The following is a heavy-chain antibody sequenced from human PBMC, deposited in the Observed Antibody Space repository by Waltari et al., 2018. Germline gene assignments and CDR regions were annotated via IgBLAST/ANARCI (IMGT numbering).Heavy chain of an antibody. CDR3: VRNSGNPKYYFDN. Sequence: QVQLQESGPGLVKPSQTLSLTCTVSGGSISSDTYYWSWIRQPAGKGLEWIGRIYPSGSTNYNPSLKSLVPVSVNTSKNQFSLNLNSVPAADTAVYYCVRNSGNPKYYFDNWGQGTLVTVSS. CDR1: GGSISSDTYY. D-gene: IGHD5-12*01. CDR2: IYPSGST. J-gene: IGHJ4*02. V-gene: IGHV4-61*02.